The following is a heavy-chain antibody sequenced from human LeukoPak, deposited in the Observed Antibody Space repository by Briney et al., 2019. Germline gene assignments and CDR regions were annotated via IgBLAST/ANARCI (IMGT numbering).Heavy chain of an antibody. Sequence: ASVKVSCKASGYTFTGYYMHWMRQSPGQGLEWMGWINLSTGGTNYAQKFQGRVTMTRDTSISTAYMELRSLRYDDTAVYYCASWAGGDEPVASFDYWGQGTLITVSS. CDR2: INLSTGGT. CDR1: GYTFTGYY. CDR3: ASWAGGDEPVASFDY. V-gene: IGHV1-2*02. D-gene: IGHD3-10*01. J-gene: IGHJ4*02.